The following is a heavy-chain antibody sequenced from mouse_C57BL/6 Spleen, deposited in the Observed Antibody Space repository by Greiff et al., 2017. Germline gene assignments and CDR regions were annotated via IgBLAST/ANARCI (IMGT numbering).Heavy chain of an antibody. CDR2: SRNKANDYTT. J-gene: IGHJ1*03. D-gene: IGHD2-4*01. CDR3: ARAPYDYDRDWYFDV. Sequence: EVKLVESGGGLVQSGRSLRLSCATSGFTFSDFYMEWVRQAPGKGLEWIAASRNKANDYTTEYSASVKGRFIVSRDTSQSILYLQMNALRAEDTAIYYCARAPYDYDRDWYFDVWGTGTTVTVSS. CDR1: GFTFSDFY. V-gene: IGHV7-1*01.